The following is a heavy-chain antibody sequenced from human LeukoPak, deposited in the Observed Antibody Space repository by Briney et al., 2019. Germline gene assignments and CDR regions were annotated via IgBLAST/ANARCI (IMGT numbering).Heavy chain of an antibody. J-gene: IGHJ6*03. D-gene: IGHD3-3*01. CDR3: AAKYYDFWSGYYINYYYMDV. CDR1: GFTFSSYA. V-gene: IGHV3-23*01. CDR2: ISGSGGST. Sequence: PGGSLGLSCAASGFTFSSYAMSWVRQAPGKGLEWVAAISGSGGSTYYADSVKGRFTISRDNSKNTLYLQMNSLRAEDTAVYYCAAKYYDFWSGYYINYYYMDVWGKGTTVTVSS.